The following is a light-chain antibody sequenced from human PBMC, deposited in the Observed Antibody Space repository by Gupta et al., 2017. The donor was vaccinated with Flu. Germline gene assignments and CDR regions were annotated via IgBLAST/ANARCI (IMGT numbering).Light chain of an antibody. Sequence: GQTTRITCSGGALVNKYVYWCHQTPGQAPELLIYKETARRSVIPERFSASGSETTVTLTSSGVQAEDEADYYCQSAESTSNHSVFGDGTKFTVL. V-gene: IGLV3-25*03. CDR1: ALVNKY. CDR2: KET. J-gene: IGLJ1*01. CDR3: QSAESTSNHSV.